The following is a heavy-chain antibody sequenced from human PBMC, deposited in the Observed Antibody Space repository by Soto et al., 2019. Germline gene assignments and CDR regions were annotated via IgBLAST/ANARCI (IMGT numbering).Heavy chain of an antibody. CDR2: ISWNSGSI. CDR1: GFTFDDYA. J-gene: IGHJ4*02. CDR3: AKDMGPDSSSSDY. Sequence: GGSLRLSCAASGFTFDDYAMHWVRQAPGKGLEWVSGISWNSGSIGYADSVKGRFTISRDNAKNSLYLQMNSLRAEDTALYYCAKDMGPDSSSSDYWGQGTLVTVSS. D-gene: IGHD6-6*01. V-gene: IGHV3-9*01.